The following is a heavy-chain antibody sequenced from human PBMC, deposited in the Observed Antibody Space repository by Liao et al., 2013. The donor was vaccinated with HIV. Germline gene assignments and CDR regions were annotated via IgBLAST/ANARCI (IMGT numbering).Heavy chain of an antibody. CDR2: MFYSGSP. V-gene: IGHV4-59*12. J-gene: IGHJ4*02. D-gene: IGHD2-15*01. CDR3: ARDRVGSPFDY. Sequence: QVQLQESGPGLVKPSETLSLTCTVSGGSITSYYWSWIRQPPGRGLEWVGDMFYSGSPKYNPSLKSRVTMSVDTSKNQFSLKLSSVTAADTAVYYCARDRVGSPFDYWGQGTLVTVSS. CDR1: GGSITSYY.